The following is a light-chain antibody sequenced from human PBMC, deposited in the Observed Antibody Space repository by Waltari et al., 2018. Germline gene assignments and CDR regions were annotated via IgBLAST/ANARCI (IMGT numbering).Light chain of an antibody. V-gene: IGKV3-15*01. Sequence: EIVMTQSPATLSVSPGERATLPCRAGQTISSNLAWYQQKPGQAPRLLIYGASTRATGIPARFSGSGSGTEFTLTISSLQSEDFALYFCQQYNDWPPYTFGQGTKLEIK. CDR1: QTISSN. CDR3: QQYNDWPPYT. CDR2: GAS. J-gene: IGKJ2*01.